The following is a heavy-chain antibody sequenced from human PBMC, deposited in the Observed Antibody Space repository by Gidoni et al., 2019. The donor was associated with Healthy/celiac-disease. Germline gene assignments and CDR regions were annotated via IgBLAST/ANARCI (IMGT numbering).Heavy chain of an antibody. Sequence: EVQLLESGGGLVQPGGSLRLSGAASGSTFSSYAMSWVRQPPGKGLGWVSAISGSGGSTYYADSVKGRFTFSRDNSKNTLYLQMNSLRAEDTAVYYCAKGGSSGWLMYYFDYWGQGTLVTVSS. CDR2: ISGSGGST. J-gene: IGHJ4*02. D-gene: IGHD6-19*01. CDR3: AKGGSSGWLMYYFDY. V-gene: IGHV3-23*01. CDR1: GSTFSSYA.